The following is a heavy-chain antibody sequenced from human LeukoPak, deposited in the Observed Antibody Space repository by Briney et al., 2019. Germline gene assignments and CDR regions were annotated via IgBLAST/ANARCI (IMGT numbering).Heavy chain of an antibody. CDR1: GGSISSSSYY. V-gene: IGHV4-39*07. CDR2: IYYSGST. J-gene: IGHJ4*02. D-gene: IGHD4-17*01. CDR3: AREDYGDYAY. Sequence: SETLSLTCTVSGGSISSSSYYWGWIRQPPGKGLEWIGSIYYSGSTYYNPSLKSRVTISVDTSKNQFSLKLSSVTAADTAVYYCAREDYGDYAYWGQGTLVTVSS.